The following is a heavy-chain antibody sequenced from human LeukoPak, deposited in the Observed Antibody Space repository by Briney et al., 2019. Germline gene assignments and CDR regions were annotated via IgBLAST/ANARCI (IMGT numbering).Heavy chain of an antibody. CDR1: GGSFSGYY. CDR2: INHSGST. J-gene: IGHJ1*01. CDR3: ARRSKTGYKSAEYFQH. Sequence: SETLSLTCAVYGGSFSGYYWSWIRQPPGKGLEWIGEINHSGSTNYNPSLKSRVTISVGTSKNQFSLKLSSVTAADTAVYYCARRSKTGYKSAEYFQHWGQGTLVTVSS. D-gene: IGHD3-9*01. V-gene: IGHV4-34*01.